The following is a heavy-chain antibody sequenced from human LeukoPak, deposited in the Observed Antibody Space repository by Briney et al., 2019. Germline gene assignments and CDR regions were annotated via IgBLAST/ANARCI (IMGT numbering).Heavy chain of an antibody. D-gene: IGHD6-19*01. CDR3: ARAGAVALYFDY. Sequence: GGSLRLSCAASGFTFSSYAMHWVRQAPGKGLEYVSAISSNGGSTYYADSVKGRFTISRDNSKNTLYLQMGSLRAEDTALYYCARAGAVALYFDYWGQGTLVTVSS. J-gene: IGHJ4*02. V-gene: IGHV3-64*02. CDR2: ISSNGGST. CDR1: GFTFSSYA.